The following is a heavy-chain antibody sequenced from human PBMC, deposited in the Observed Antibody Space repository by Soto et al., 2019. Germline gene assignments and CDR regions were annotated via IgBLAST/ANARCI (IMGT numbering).Heavy chain of an antibody. V-gene: IGHV4-30-4*01. Sequence: SESLSLTCTVSGGSVSSVGFHWAWLRRPPGKGLEWIGYIYNGGSTYYRPSLESRMQMSLDATRNHYSLRLTSVTAADTAVYFCARAPVGLDTISYFHXWGQVKLVTVSX. CDR3: ARAPVGLDTISYFHX. D-gene: IGHD3-3*01. CDR1: GGSVSSVGFH. J-gene: IGHJ4*02. CDR2: IYNGGST.